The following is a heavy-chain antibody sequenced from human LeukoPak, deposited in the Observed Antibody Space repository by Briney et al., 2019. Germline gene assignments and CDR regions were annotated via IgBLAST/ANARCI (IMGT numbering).Heavy chain of an antibody. CDR1: GVSISSYD. V-gene: IGHV4-59*01. Sequence: SETLSLTYTGSGVSISSYDWSWIRQPPGKGLEWIGYIYYSGSTNYNPSLKSRVTISVDTSTNTFSLKLSSVTAADTAMYYCARSKYYYDSSGYYSYWGQGTLVTVSS. D-gene: IGHD3-22*01. CDR3: ARSKYYYDSSGYYSY. CDR2: IYYSGST. J-gene: IGHJ4*02.